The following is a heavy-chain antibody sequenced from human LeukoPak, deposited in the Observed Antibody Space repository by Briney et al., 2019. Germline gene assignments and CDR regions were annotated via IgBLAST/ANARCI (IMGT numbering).Heavy chain of an antibody. CDR1: GGSFSGYY. D-gene: IGHD2-21*01. J-gene: IGHJ4*02. V-gene: IGHV4-34*01. CDR3: ARVRVHRTRAYPFDY. CDR2: INHSGST. Sequence: SETLSLTCAVYGGSFSGYYWSWIRQPPGKGLEWIGEINHSGSTNYNPSLKSRVTISVDTSKNQFSLKLSSVTAADTAVYYCARVRVHRTRAYPFDYWGQGTLVTVSS.